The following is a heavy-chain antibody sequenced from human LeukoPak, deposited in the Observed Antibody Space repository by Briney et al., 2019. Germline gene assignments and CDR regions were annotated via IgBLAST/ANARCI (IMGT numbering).Heavy chain of an antibody. J-gene: IGHJ4*02. Sequence: PGGSLRLSCAASGFTFSSYGMNWVRQAPGKGLEWVSYISSSGSAIYYADSVKGRFTISRDNAKNSLYLQMNSLRAEDTAVYYCARDFGYYGSGSYPDYFDYWGQGTLVTVSS. CDR2: ISSSGSAI. CDR3: ARDFGYYGSGSYPDYFDY. V-gene: IGHV3-48*04. D-gene: IGHD3-10*01. CDR1: GFTFSSYG.